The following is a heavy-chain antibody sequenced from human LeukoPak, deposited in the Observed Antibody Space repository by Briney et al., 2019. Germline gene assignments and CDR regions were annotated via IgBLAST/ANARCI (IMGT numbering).Heavy chain of an antibody. V-gene: IGHV4-34*01. Sequence: SETLSLTCAAYGGSFSGYYWSWIRQPPGKGLEWIGEINHSGSTNYNPSLKSRVTISVDTSKNQFSLKLSSVTAADTAVYYCARGQGTVTTHWGQGTLVTVSS. J-gene: IGHJ4*02. D-gene: IGHD4-17*01. CDR3: ARGQGTVTTH. CDR2: INHSGST. CDR1: GGSFSGYY.